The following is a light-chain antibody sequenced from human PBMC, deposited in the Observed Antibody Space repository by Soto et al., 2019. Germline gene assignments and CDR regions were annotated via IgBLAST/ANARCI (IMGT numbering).Light chain of an antibody. CDR3: ATWDSSLSFVV. CDR2: DNN. Sequence: QSVLTQPPSVSATPGQRVTISCSGSTSNVGSNSVSWYQQLPGTAPKLLIYDNNKRPSGLPDRFSGSKSGASAALGITGLQTGDEADYFCATWDSSLSFVVFGRGTKVTVL. J-gene: IGLJ2*01. V-gene: IGLV1-51*01. CDR1: TSNVGSNS.